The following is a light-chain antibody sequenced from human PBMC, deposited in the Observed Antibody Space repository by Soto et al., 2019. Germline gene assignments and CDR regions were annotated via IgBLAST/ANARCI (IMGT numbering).Light chain of an antibody. CDR2: DAS. CDR3: QQRAGWPYT. CDR1: QSINNY. J-gene: IGKJ2*01. Sequence: PGERVTLSCRAGQSINNYLAWYQQKPGQAPRLLIYDASNRATGIPSRFSGRGSGTDFTLRISGLEPEDFATYYCQQRAGWPYTFGQGTRLEIK. V-gene: IGKV3-11*01.